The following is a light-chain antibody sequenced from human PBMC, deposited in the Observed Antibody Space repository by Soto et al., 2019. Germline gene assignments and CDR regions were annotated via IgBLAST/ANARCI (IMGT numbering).Light chain of an antibody. V-gene: IGKV1-9*01. CDR2: SAS. CDR3: HHLAGT. Sequence: QLTQSPSSLSASIGDRVTITCRASQDITNYLAWYQQQPGKAPKLPVYSASTLHSGVPTRFSGSGSGTEFILTIGRLQPEDFATYYCHHLAGTFGQGTKLEMK. CDR1: QDITNY. J-gene: IGKJ2*01.